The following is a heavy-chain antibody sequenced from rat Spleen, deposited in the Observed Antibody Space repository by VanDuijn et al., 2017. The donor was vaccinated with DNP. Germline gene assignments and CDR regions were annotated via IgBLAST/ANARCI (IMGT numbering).Heavy chain of an antibody. CDR2: IANSGGGT. Sequence: EVQLVESGGGLVQPGRSLKLSCAGSGFTFNDYWMTWIRQAPGKGLEWIATIANSGGGTYYSDSVKGRFTISRDNAKNTLSLQMNSLRSEDTATYYCARHYYDGSYYFDYWGQGTLVTVSS. CDR3: ARHYYDGSYYFDY. J-gene: IGHJ3*01. CDR1: GFTFNDYW. V-gene: IGHV5-31*01. D-gene: IGHD1-12*02.